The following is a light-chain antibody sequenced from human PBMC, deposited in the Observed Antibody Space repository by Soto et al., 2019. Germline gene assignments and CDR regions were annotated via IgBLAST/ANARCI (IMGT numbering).Light chain of an antibody. CDR3: QSFDSSLSGVI. V-gene: IGLV1-40*01. CDR1: SSNIGAGYH. Sequence: QSVLTQPPSVSGAPGQRVNISCTGGSSNIGAGYHVHWYQQLPGAAPTLLIYETSNRPSGVPDRFSGSKSGTSASLAITGXXXXXXXXYYCQSFDSSLSGVIFGGGTQLTVL. CDR2: ETS. J-gene: IGLJ2*01.